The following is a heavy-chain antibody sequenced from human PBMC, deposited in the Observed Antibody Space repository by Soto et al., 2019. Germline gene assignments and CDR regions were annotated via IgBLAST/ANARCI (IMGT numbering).Heavy chain of an antibody. D-gene: IGHD6-13*01. J-gene: IGHJ4*02. CDR3: ARGSSSWYASFDY. Sequence: GGSLRLSCAASGFTFSSNWMHWVRQAPGKGLVWVSRINSDGSSSSYADSVKGQFTISRDNAKNTLYLQMNSLRAEDTAVYYCARGSSSWYASFDYWGQGTLVTVSS. CDR2: INSDGSSS. CDR1: GFTFSSNW. V-gene: IGHV3-74*01.